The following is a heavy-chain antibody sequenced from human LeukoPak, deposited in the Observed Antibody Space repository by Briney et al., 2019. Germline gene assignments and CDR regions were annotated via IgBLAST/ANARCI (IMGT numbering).Heavy chain of an antibody. D-gene: IGHD6-19*01. Sequence: GGSLRLSCAASGFTFSSYSMHWVRQAPGKGLEWVAVISYDGSNKYYADSVKGRFTISRDNSKNTLYLQMNSLRAEDTAVYYCARAIYAYSSGWFDAFDIWGQGTMVTVSS. CDR3: ARAIYAYSSGWFDAFDI. CDR1: GFTFSSYS. V-gene: IGHV3-30*03. J-gene: IGHJ3*02. CDR2: ISYDGSNK.